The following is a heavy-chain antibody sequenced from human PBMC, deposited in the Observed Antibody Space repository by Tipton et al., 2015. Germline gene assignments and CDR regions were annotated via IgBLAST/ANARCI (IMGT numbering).Heavy chain of an antibody. CDR2: IYYSGST. V-gene: IGHV4-59*01. D-gene: IGHD3-10*01. CDR3: ARMRWFGELPTH. Sequence: TLSLTCTVSGDSISSSHWSWIRQPPGKGLEWIGYIYYSGSTNYNPSLKSRVTISVDTSKNQFSLKLSSVTAADTAVYYCARMRWFGELPTHWGQGILVTVSS. CDR1: GDSISSSH. J-gene: IGHJ4*02.